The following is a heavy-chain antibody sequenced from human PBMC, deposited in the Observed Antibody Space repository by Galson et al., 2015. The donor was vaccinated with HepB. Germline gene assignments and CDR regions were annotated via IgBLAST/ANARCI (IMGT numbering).Heavy chain of an antibody. V-gene: IGHV5-10-1*01. D-gene: IGHD2-8*02. CDR1: GYSFTNYW. J-gene: IGHJ3*02. CDR2: IDPSDSYT. Sequence: QSGAEVKKPGESLRISCKGSGYSFTNYWITWVRRMPGKGLEWMGRIDPSDSYTNYSPSFQGHVTISSDKSISTAYLQWSSLKASDTALYYCARRGQGDTGFDIWGQGTMVTVSS. CDR3: ARRGQGDTGFDI.